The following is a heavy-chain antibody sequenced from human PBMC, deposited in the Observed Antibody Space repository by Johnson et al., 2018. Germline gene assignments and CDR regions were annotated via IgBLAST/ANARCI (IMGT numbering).Heavy chain of an antibody. CDR2: INSDGSST. CDR3: ARYSSGYYDAFDI. D-gene: IGHD3-22*01. J-gene: IGHJ3*02. CDR1: GFTFSSYW. V-gene: IGHV3-74*01. Sequence: VQLQESGGGLVQPGGSLRLSCAASGFTFSSYWMHWVRQAPGKGLVWVSRINSDGSSTSYADSVKGRFSISRDNAKNTLYLQMNSLRAVETAVYYCARYSSGYYDAFDIWGQGTMVTVSS.